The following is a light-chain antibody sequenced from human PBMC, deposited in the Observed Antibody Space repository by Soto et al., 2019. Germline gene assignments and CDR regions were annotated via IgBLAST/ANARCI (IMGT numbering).Light chain of an antibody. V-gene: IGKV3-15*01. CDR3: QQYNNWPPWT. Sequence: EIVMTQSPATLSMSPGERATLSCRASQSVSNNLAWYQQKPGQAPRLLIFGASTRATGIPARFSGSGSVTEFTLTISSLQSEDFAVYYCQQYNNWPPWTFGQGTKVDIK. CDR2: GAS. CDR1: QSVSNN. J-gene: IGKJ1*01.